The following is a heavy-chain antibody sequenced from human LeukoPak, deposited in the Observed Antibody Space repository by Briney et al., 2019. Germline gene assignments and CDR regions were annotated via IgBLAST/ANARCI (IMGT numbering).Heavy chain of an antibody. D-gene: IGHD6-13*01. CDR2: IYHSGST. J-gene: IGHJ4*02. V-gene: IGHV4-38-2*01. Sequence: SETLSLTCAVSGYSISSGYYWGWIRQPPGKGLEWIGSIYHSGSTYYNPSVKSRVTISVDTSKNQFSLKLSSVTAADTAVYYCATIAAAVHYFDYWGQGTLVTVSS. CDR3: ATIAAAVHYFDY. CDR1: GYSISSGYY.